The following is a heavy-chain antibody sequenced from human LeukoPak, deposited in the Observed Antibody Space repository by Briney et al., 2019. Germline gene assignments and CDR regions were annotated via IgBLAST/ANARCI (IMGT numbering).Heavy chain of an antibody. CDR3: ARGGLYYVWDAFDI. CDR1: GYTFTGYY. V-gene: IGHV1-2*02. Sequence: ASVKVSCKASGYTFTGYYMHWVRQAPGQGLEWMGWINPNSGGTNYAHKFQGRVTMTRDTSISTAYLELNSLRADDTAVYYCARGGLYYVWDAFDIWGQGTMVTVSS. CDR2: INPNSGGT. D-gene: IGHD3-16*01. J-gene: IGHJ3*02.